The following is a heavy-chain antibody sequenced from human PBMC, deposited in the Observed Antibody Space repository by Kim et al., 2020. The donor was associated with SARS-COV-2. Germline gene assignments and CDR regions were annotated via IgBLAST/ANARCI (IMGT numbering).Heavy chain of an antibody. D-gene: IGHD3-10*01. J-gene: IGHJ4*02. V-gene: IGHV3-11*01. Sequence: GGSLRLSCAASGFTFSDFSMSWIRQAPGKGLEWLSYISGSGSAIYYADSVKGRFTISRDNAKNSLYLQMDSLRVEDTAVYYCAKGSLWGGDYWGQGTLDT. CDR1: GFTFSDFS. CDR2: ISGSGSAI. CDR3: AKGSLWGGDY.